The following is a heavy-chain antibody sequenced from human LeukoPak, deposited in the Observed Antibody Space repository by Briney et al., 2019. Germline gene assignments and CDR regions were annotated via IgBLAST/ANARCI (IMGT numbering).Heavy chain of an antibody. CDR3: TRVSVTTTANWFDP. CDR2: IYYSGST. D-gene: IGHD4-11*01. CDR1: GRSISSSSYY. Sequence: SETLSLTCTVSGRSISSSSYYWGWIRQPPGKGLEWIGSIYYSGSTYYNPSLKSRVTISVDTSKNQFSLKLSSVAAADTAVYYCTRVSVTTTANWFDPWGQGTLVTVSS. V-gene: IGHV4-39*07. J-gene: IGHJ5*02.